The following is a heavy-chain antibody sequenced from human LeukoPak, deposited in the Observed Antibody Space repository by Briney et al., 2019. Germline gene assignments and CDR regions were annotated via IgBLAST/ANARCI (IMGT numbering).Heavy chain of an antibody. CDR3: ARGVGGKRDY. D-gene: IGHD1-14*01. Sequence: MSSETLSLTCTVSGGSISSSSYYWSWIRQPPGKGLEWIGEINHSGSTNYNPSLKSRVTISVDTSKNQFSLKLSSVTAADTAVYYCARGVGGKRDYWGQGTLVTVSS. V-gene: IGHV4-39*07. J-gene: IGHJ4*02. CDR1: GGSISSSSYY. CDR2: INHSGST.